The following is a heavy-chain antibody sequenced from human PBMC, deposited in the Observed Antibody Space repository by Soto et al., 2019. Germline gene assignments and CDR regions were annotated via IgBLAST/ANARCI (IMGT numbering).Heavy chain of an antibody. J-gene: IGHJ4*02. CDR3: AKDLLRLGELSLYFDY. CDR1: GFTFSSYA. Sequence: EVQLVESGGGLVQPGGSLRLSCAASGFTFSSYAMSWVRQAPGKGLEWVSAISGSGGSTYYADSVKGRFTISRDNSKNTLYLQMNSLRAEDTAVYYCAKDLLRLGELSLYFDYWGQGTLVTVSS. CDR2: ISGSGGST. D-gene: IGHD3-16*02. V-gene: IGHV3-23*04.